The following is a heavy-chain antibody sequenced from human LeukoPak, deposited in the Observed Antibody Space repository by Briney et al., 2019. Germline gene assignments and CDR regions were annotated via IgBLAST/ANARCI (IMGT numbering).Heavy chain of an antibody. J-gene: IGHJ4*02. CDR1: SGSNSSGGYY. CDR3: ARDYYGSGSYFDY. D-gene: IGHD3-10*01. V-gene: IGHV4-31*03. Sequence: SETLSLTCTVSSGSNSSGGYYWSWIRQHPGKGLEWIGYIYYSGSTYYNPSLKSRVTISVDTSKNQFSLKLSSVTAADTAVYYCARDYYGSGSYFDYWGQGTLVTVSS. CDR2: IYYSGST.